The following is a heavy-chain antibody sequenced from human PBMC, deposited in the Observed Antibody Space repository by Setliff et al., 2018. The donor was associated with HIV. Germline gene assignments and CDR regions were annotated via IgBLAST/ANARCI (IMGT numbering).Heavy chain of an antibody. V-gene: IGHV1-46*01. Sequence: ASVKVSCKASGHSFTTYFLHWVRQAPGQGLEWMGMINPSGGEPSYAQRFQGRVTMTRDTSTSTVFMDLSSLRSGDTAVYYCAREDYIFDAFDMWGQGTMVTVSS. CDR3: AREDYIFDAFDM. CDR2: INPSGGEP. D-gene: IGHD3-16*01. J-gene: IGHJ3*02. CDR1: GHSFTTYF.